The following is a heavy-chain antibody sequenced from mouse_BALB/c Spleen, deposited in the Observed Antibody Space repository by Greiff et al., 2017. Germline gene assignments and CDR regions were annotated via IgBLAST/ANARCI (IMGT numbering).Heavy chain of an antibody. D-gene: IGHD2-4*01. Sequence: VQLKESGPGLVAPSQSLSITCTVSGFSLTSYGVHWVRQPPGKGLEWLGVIWAGGSTNYNSALMSRLSISKDNSKSQVFLKMNSLQTDDTAMYYCAREGGLRNYYAMDYWGQGTSVTVSS. CDR3: AREGGLRNYYAMDY. V-gene: IGHV2-9*02. J-gene: IGHJ4*01. CDR2: IWAGGST. CDR1: GFSLTSYG.